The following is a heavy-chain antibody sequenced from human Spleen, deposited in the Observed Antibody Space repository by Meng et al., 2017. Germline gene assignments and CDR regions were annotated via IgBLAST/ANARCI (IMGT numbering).Heavy chain of an antibody. J-gene: IGHJ4*02. D-gene: IGHD3-22*01. V-gene: IGHV4-4*02. CDR2: IYHSGSR. CDR3: ARDFQGESTGYPSFDD. CDR1: GGSIRSTNW. Sequence: GSLRLSCTVSGGSIRSTNWWSWVRQSPGKGLEWIGEIYHSGSRNFNPSLESRVTISVDKSKNQLSLKLSSVTAADTGIYYCARDFQGESTGYPSFDDWGQGILVTVSS.